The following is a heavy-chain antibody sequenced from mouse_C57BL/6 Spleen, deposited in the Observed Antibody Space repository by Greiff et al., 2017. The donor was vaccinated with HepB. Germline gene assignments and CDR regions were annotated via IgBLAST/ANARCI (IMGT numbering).Heavy chain of an antibody. Sequence: VQLKESGAELVRPGASVKLSCTASGFNIKDYYMHWVKQRPEQGLEWIGRIDPEDGDTEYAPKFQGKATMTADTSSNTAYLQLSSLTSEDTAVYYCTDSNYVDYAMDYWGHGTSVTVSS. CDR3: TDSNYVDYAMDY. V-gene: IGHV14-1*01. J-gene: IGHJ4*01. D-gene: IGHD2-5*01. CDR2: IDPEDGDT. CDR1: GFNIKDYY.